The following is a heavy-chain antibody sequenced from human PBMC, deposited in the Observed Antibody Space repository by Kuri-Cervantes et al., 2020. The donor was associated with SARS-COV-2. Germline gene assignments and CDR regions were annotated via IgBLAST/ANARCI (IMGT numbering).Heavy chain of an antibody. V-gene: IGHV3-64D*08. CDR2: ISSNGGST. CDR3: VKGSSSWYDLWFDP. J-gene: IGHJ5*02. D-gene: IGHD6-13*01. Sequence: GESLKISCSASGFTFSSYAMHWVRQAPGKGLEYVSAISSNGGSTYYADSVKGRFTISRDNSKNTLYLQMSSLRAEDTAVYYCVKGSSSWYDLWFDPWGQGTLVTVSS. CDR1: GFTFSSYA.